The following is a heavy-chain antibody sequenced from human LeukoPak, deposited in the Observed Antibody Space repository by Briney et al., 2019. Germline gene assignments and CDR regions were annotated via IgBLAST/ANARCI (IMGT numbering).Heavy chain of an antibody. D-gene: IGHD3-3*01. CDR3: ARDFNDFWSGFGPIDY. CDR2: ISYDGSNK. CDR1: GFTFSSYS. V-gene: IGHV3-30-3*01. Sequence: GGSLRLSCAASGFTFSSYSMHWVRPAPGQGLGWGGVISYDGSNKYYADSVKGRFTISRDNSKNTLYLQMNSLRAEDTAVYYCARDFNDFWSGFGPIDYWGQGTLVTVSS. J-gene: IGHJ4*02.